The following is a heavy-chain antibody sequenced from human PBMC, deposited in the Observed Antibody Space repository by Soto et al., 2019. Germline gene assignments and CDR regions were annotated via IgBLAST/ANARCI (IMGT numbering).Heavy chain of an antibody. V-gene: IGHV4-34*01. CDR2: INDSGST. CDR3: ARGGYYYYYMDV. J-gene: IGHJ6*03. CDR1: GGSFSGYY. Sequence: QVQLQQWGAGLLKPSETLSLTCAVYGGSFSGYYWSWIRQPPGKGLEWIGEINDSGSTNYNPSLKSRVTISVDTSKNQFSLKLSSVTAADTAVYYCARGGYYYYYMDVWGKVTTVTVSS.